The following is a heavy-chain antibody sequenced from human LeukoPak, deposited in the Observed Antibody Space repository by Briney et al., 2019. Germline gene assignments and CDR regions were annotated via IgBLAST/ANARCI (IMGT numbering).Heavy chain of an antibody. CDR2: INPKRGDT. CDR3: ARTMIVPLPGDAFDI. Sequence: ASVTVSCKASGYTFTGYYMHWVRQAPGQGLEGMGRINPKRGDTNYAQKFQGRVTMTRDTSISTAYMELSRLRSDDTAVYYCARTMIVPLPGDAFDIWGQGTMVTVSS. J-gene: IGHJ3*02. D-gene: IGHD3-22*01. V-gene: IGHV1-2*06. CDR1: GYTFTGYY.